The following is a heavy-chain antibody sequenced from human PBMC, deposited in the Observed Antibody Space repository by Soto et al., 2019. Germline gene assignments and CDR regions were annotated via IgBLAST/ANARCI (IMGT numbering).Heavy chain of an antibody. CDR2: ISYDGSNK. D-gene: IGHD2-2*01. V-gene: IGHV3-30*03. CDR1: GFTFSSYG. J-gene: IGHJ4*02. CDR3: ARDMAAAMFLDY. Sequence: PGGSLRLSCAASGFTFSSYGMHWVRQAPGKGLEWVAVISYDGSNKYYADSVKGRFTISRDNSKNTLYLQMNSLRAEDTAVYYCARDMAAAMFLDYWGQGTLVTVSS.